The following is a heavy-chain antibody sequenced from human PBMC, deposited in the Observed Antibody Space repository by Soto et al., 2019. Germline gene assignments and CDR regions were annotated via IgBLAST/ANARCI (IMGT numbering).Heavy chain of an antibody. CDR1: GYTFTTFW. Sequence: GESLKISCTGFGYTFTTFWVTWVRQMPGKGLEWMGRIDPRDSYVNYSPSFQGHVTISVDKSISTAYLQWGSLKASDTAMYYCARLFCSTTTCDSWFDPWGQGTLVTVSS. CDR3: ARLFCSTTTCDSWFDP. J-gene: IGHJ5*02. V-gene: IGHV5-10-1*01. CDR2: IDPRDSYV. D-gene: IGHD2-2*01.